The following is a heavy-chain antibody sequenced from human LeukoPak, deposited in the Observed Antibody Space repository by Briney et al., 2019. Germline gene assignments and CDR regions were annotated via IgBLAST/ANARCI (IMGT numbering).Heavy chain of an antibody. Sequence: ASVKVSCKASGYTFTGYYVHWARQAPGQGLEWMGWIDPNNGATRYTQKFQGRVTMTRDTSISTAYMELKGLRSDDTAVYYCARDDMVVAGIGFDYWGQGTLVTVSS. V-gene: IGHV1-2*02. J-gene: IGHJ4*02. CDR3: ARDDMVVAGIGFDY. CDR1: GYTFTGYY. D-gene: IGHD6-19*01. CDR2: IDPNNGAT.